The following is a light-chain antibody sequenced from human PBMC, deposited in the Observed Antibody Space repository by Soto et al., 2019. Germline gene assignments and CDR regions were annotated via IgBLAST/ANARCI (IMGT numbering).Light chain of an antibody. CDR2: GAS. Sequence: IVMTQAPATLSVSRGERDTLSCRASQSVSSNLAWYQQKLGQAPRLLIYGASTRATGIPARFSASGSGTEFTLTISSLQSEDFAVYYCQQYNPWIITIGQGTRLEIK. V-gene: IGKV3D-15*01. J-gene: IGKJ5*01. CDR3: QQYNPWIIT. CDR1: QSVSSN.